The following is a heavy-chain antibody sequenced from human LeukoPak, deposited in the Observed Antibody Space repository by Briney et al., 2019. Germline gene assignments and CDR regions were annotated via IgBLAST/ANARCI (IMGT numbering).Heavy chain of an antibody. D-gene: IGHD3-3*01. Sequence: GGSLTLSCAASGFSFSSYSMNWVRPAPGKGLEWVSYITNSGRSTKYADAMKGRFTMSRDNAKQSVYLEMTGLRAEDTAVYYCAREASGYYHVFDVWGQGTLVTVSS. CDR1: GFSFSSYS. CDR2: ITNSGRST. J-gene: IGHJ4*02. V-gene: IGHV3-48*04. CDR3: AREASGYYHVFDV.